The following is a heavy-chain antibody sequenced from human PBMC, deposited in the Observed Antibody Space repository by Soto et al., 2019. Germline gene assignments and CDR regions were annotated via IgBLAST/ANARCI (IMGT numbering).Heavy chain of an antibody. CDR1: GYSFTSYW. D-gene: IGHD6-19*01. CDR3: ARLVSEQWLGTYYYYGMDV. V-gene: IGHV5-51*01. J-gene: IGHJ6*02. Sequence: PGESLKISCKGSGYSFTSYWIGWVRQMPGKGLEWMGIIYPGDSDTRYSPSFQGQVTISADMSISTAYLQWSSLKASDAAMYYCARLVSEQWLGTYYYYGMDVWGQGTTVTVSS. CDR2: IYPGDSDT.